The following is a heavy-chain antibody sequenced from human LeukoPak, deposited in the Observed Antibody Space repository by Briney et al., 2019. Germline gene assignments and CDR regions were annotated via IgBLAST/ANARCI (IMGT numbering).Heavy chain of an antibody. CDR3: TTDYANSAEAFDY. V-gene: IGHV3-15*07. Sequence: GESLRLSWAASVYTFSNAWMNWVRKAPWKGLEWVGRIKSKTDGGTTDYAAPVKGRFTISRDDSKNTPYLQMNSLKTEDTAVYYCTTDYANSAEAFDYWGQGTLVTVSS. CDR2: IKSKTDGGTT. J-gene: IGHJ4*02. CDR1: VYTFSNAW. D-gene: IGHD4-11*01.